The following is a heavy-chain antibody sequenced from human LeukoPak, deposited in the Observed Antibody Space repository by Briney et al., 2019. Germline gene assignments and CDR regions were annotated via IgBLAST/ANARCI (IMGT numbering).Heavy chain of an antibody. V-gene: IGHV3-53*05. Sequence: GGSLRLSCAASGFTVSYNYMSWVRQAPGKGLEWVSTIYRGGSTYYADSVKGRFTISRDNSKNTLYLQMNSLRAEDTAVYYCAKVKRYYYDSSGLIDYWGQGTLVTVSS. CDR2: IYRGGST. CDR1: GFTVSYNY. CDR3: AKVKRYYYDSSGLIDY. D-gene: IGHD3-22*01. J-gene: IGHJ4*02.